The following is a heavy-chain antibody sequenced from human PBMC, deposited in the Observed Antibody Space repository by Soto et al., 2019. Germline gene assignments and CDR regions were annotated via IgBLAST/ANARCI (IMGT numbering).Heavy chain of an antibody. V-gene: IGHV3-74*01. CDR2: IDNDGRGT. Sequence: EEQLVESGGGLVQSGGSLRLSCAASEFTFSSYWMHWVRQAPGKGVVWVSRIDNDGRGTIYADSVKGRFTVTRDNTKNTLYLQMNSLRDEDTAVYYCSRGGFNHGFDIWGQGTMVTVSS. CDR1: EFTFSSYW. J-gene: IGHJ3*02. CDR3: SRGGFNHGFDI.